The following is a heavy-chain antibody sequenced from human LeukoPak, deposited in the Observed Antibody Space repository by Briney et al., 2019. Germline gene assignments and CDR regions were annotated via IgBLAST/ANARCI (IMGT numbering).Heavy chain of an antibody. Sequence: GASVKVSCKASGYTFTGYYMHWVRQAPGQGLEWMGWINPNSGGTNYAQKFQGRVTMTRDTSISTAYMELSRLRSDDTAVYYCARDLTWELLDFDYWGQGTLVTVSS. D-gene: IGHD1-26*01. CDR3: ARDLTWELLDFDY. V-gene: IGHV1-2*02. CDR1: GYTFTGYY. CDR2: INPNSGGT. J-gene: IGHJ4*02.